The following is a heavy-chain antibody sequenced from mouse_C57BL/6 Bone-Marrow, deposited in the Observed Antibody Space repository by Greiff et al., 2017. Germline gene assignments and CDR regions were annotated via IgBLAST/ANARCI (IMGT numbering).Heavy chain of an antibody. CDR2: ISSGSSTI. J-gene: IGHJ1*03. V-gene: IGHV5-17*01. D-gene: IGHD1-1*01. CDR1: GFTFSDYG. Sequence: DVMLVESGGGLVKPGGSLILSCAASGFTFSDYGMHWVRQAPEKGLEWVAYISSGSSTIYYADPVKGRFTISRDNAKNTLFLQMTSLRSEDTAMYYSARGHYGPNWYFDVWGTGTTVTVSS. CDR3: ARGHYGPNWYFDV.